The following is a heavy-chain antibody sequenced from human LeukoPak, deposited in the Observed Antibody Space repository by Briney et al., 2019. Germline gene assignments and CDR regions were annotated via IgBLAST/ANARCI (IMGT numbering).Heavy chain of an antibody. J-gene: IGHJ4*02. V-gene: IGHV3-23*01. D-gene: IGHD3-22*01. CDR3: AQDAKRTMIVVVPTGRPYYFDY. Sequence: PGGSLRLACGAPGLTFSSDGRGWVRQAPGKGVGWDSAIRGNGSRRYYAEAMKGRFTVSRDNYKKTVYVQVDSLRDEDTALCYCAQDAKRTMIVVVPTGRPYYFDYWGQGTLVTVSS. CDR1: GLTFSSDG. CDR2: IRGNGSRR.